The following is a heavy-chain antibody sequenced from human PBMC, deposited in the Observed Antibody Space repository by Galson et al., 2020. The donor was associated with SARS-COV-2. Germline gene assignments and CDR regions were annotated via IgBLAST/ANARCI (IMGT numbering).Heavy chain of an antibody. V-gene: IGHV3-33*05. J-gene: IGHJ2*01. Sequence: QIGESPKIPCVAPGFTLRNYGIHWVRQAPGKGLEWVALILSVETNEDYADSVKGRFTISLDNSKNTVYLQMNSRRVEDPAVYYCAKDRSPDYGNWCCDVWGRGALVSGSS. CDR3: AKDRSPDYGNWCCDV. CDR2: ILSVETNE. D-gene: IGHD4-17*01. CDR1: GFTLRNYG.